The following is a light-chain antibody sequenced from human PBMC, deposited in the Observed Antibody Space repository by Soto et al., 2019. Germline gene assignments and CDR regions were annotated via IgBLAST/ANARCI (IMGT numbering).Light chain of an antibody. CDR1: QGISSY. V-gene: IGKV1-9*01. CDR3: EQRSSLFT. J-gene: IGKJ4*02. CDR2: AAS. Sequence: IQLNQSPTLLTALVGERGIMTFRASQGISSYLAWYQQKPGKAPKLLIYAASTLQSVVPSRLSGSWSGTDFTLTISCLGPEDFAFYYCEQRSSLFTFGGGTKVDNK.